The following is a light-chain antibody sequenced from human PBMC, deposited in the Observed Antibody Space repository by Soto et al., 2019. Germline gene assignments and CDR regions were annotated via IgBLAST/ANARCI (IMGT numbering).Light chain of an antibody. J-gene: IGLJ1*01. CDR2: EVS. V-gene: IGLV2-14*01. CDR1: NSDVGDYNY. Sequence: QSVLTQPASVSGSPGQSITISCTGTNSDVGDYNYVSWYQRHPGKASKVMIYEVSNRPSGVSNRFSGSKSGNTASLTISGLQAEDEADYYCSSYTSSATFVFGTGTKVTV. CDR3: SSYTSSATFV.